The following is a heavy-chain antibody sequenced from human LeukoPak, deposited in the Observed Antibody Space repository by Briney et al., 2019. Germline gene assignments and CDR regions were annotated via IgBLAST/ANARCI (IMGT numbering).Heavy chain of an antibody. V-gene: IGHV3-7*01. CDR1: GFTFSSYY. J-gene: IGHJ3*02. CDR3: ARDRGGQYYDSSGSFDAFDI. D-gene: IGHD3-22*01. CDR2: IEEDGTKK. Sequence: GGSLRLSCTASGFTFSSYYMNWVRQAPGKGLEWVANIEEDGTKKNYVDSVKGRFTVSRDNAERALYLQMNSLRAEDTAVYYCARDRGGQYYDSSGSFDAFDIWGQGTMVTVS.